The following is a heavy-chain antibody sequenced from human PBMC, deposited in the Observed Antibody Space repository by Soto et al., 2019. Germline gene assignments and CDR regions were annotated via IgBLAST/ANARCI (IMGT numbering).Heavy chain of an antibody. V-gene: IGHV1-18*01. D-gene: IGHD6-13*01. J-gene: IGHJ4*02. Sequence: QVQLVQSGAEVKKPGASVKVSCKASGYTFTSYGLSWVRQAPGQGLEWMGWISAYNRNTNYAQKLQGRVTMTTDTSTSTAYMARRTLRSDDTAVYYWARVIAAAADFDYWGQGTLVTVSS. CDR3: ARVIAAAADFDY. CDR2: ISAYNRNT. CDR1: GYTFTSYG.